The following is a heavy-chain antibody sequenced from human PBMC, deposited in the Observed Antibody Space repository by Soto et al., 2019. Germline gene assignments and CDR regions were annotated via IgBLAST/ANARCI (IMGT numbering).Heavy chain of an antibody. V-gene: IGHV4-39*01. D-gene: IGHD4-17*01. Sequence: QLQLQESGSGLVKPSETLSLTCTVSNGSISSRSSYWGWIRQTPGKGLEWIGSIYYIGNTYYNPSLKCRVTISIDTSNPQFSLKLNSVTAAATALYFCGGQDYGAQGYYFETWGQGTLVTVSS. CDR2: IYYIGNT. CDR3: GGQDYGAQGYYFET. CDR1: NGSISSRSSY. J-gene: IGHJ4*02.